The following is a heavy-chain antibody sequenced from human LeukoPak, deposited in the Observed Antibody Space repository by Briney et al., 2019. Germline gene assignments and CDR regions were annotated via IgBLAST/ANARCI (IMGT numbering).Heavy chain of an antibody. D-gene: IGHD3-3*01. Sequence: PSETLSLTCTVSDGSISSSSYYWGWIRQPPGKGLEWIGSIYYSGSTYYNPSLKSRVTISVDTSKNQFSLKLSSVTAADTAVYYCARQYSYYDFWSGYRPNWFDPWGQGTLVTVSS. J-gene: IGHJ5*02. CDR3: ARQYSYYDFWSGYRPNWFDP. V-gene: IGHV4-39*01. CDR1: DGSISSSSYY. CDR2: IYYSGST.